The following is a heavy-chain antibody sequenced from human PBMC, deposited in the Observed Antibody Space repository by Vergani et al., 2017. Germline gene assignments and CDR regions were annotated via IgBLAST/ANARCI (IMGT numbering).Heavy chain of an antibody. V-gene: IGHV4-61*08. CDR3: ARSYSSSWDNYYYYYYMDV. J-gene: IGHJ6*03. D-gene: IGHD6-13*01. Sequence: QVQLQQWGAGLLKPSETLSLTCTVSGGSISSGDYYWSWIRQPPGKGLEWIGYIYYSGSTYYNPSLKSRVTISVATSKNQFSLQLSSVTAADTAVYYCARSYSSSWDNYYYYYYMDVWGKGTTVTVSS. CDR2: IYYSGST. CDR1: GGSISSGDYY.